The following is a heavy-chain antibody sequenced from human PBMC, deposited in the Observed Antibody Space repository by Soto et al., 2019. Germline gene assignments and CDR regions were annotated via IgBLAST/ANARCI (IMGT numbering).Heavy chain of an antibody. CDR1: GYDFNTNW. CDR2: MYPGDSDT. Sequence: GESLKISCRGSGYDFNTNWFGWVRQLPGRGLEWVGIMYPGDSDTRYNPSLQGHVTLSVDVTVSTAFLQWRSLETSDTGMYFCARLPRDCNKTSCYYADHWGQGTQVTAPQ. J-gene: IGHJ4*02. D-gene: IGHD3-3*01. CDR3: ARLPRDCNKTSCYYADH. V-gene: IGHV5-51*01.